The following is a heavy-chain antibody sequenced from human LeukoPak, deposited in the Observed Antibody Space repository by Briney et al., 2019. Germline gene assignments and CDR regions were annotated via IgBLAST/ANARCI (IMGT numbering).Heavy chain of an antibody. J-gene: IGHJ4*02. CDR3: AIMPGPNDQFDY. V-gene: IGHV3-53*01. Sequence: PGGSLRLSCAASGFTFSSYWMSWVRQAPGKGLEWVSVIYSGGSTYYADSVKGRFTISRDNSKNTLYLQMNSLRAEDTAVYYCAIMPGPNDQFDYWGQGTLVTVSS. CDR2: IYSGGST. D-gene: IGHD2-2*01. CDR1: GFTFSSYW.